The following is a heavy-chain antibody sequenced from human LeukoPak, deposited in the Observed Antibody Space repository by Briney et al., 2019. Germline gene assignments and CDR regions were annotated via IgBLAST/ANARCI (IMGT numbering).Heavy chain of an antibody. J-gene: IGHJ3*02. CDR3: ARDGPLDYGDYRGAFDI. V-gene: IGHV3-7*01. D-gene: IGHD4-17*01. Sequence: PGGTLRLSCAASGFTFSSYWMSWVRQAPGKGLEWVANIKQDGSEKYYVDSVKGRFTISRDNAKNSLYLQMNSLRAEDTPVYYCARDGPLDYGDYRGAFDIWGQGTMVTVSS. CDR1: GFTFSSYW. CDR2: IKQDGSEK.